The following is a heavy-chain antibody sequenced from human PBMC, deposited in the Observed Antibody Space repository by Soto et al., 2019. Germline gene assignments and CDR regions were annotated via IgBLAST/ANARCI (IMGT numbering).Heavy chain of an antibody. D-gene: IGHD2-15*01. CDR1: GFTFSSYD. CDR3: AREAREYCSGGSCYSRDY. V-gene: IGHV3-13*01. CDR2: IDSGGTT. J-gene: IGHJ4*02. Sequence: GGSLRLSCAASGFTFSSYDMHWVRQATGKGLEWASVIDSGGTTYYSDSVKGRFTISRDNSKNTLYLQMNSLRAEDTAVYYCAREAREYCSGGSCYSRDYWGQGTLVTVSS.